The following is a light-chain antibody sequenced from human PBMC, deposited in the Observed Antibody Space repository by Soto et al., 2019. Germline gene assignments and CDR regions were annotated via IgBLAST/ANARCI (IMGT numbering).Light chain of an antibody. V-gene: IGKV1-5*01. Sequence: DIQMTQSPSTLSASVGDRVTITCRASQSISGLLAWYQQKPGKAPKLLIYDASSLEHGVPSRFSGSGFATEFTRTLSSLQPDDFATYYCQQYNSNSPWTFGQGTKVEIK. J-gene: IGKJ1*01. CDR3: QQYNSNSPWT. CDR2: DAS. CDR1: QSISGL.